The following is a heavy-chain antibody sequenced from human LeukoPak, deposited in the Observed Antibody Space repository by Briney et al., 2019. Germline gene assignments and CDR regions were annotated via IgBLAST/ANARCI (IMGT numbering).Heavy chain of an antibody. Sequence: SETLSLTCTVSGGSISSYYWSWIRQPPGKGLEWIGYIYYSGSTNYNPSLKSRVTISVDTSKNQFSLKLSSVTAADTAIYYCARNHGGWFDSWGQGTLVTVSS. CDR2: IYYSGST. CDR3: ARNHGGWFDS. CDR1: GGSISSYY. V-gene: IGHV4-59*01. J-gene: IGHJ5*01. D-gene: IGHD4-23*01.